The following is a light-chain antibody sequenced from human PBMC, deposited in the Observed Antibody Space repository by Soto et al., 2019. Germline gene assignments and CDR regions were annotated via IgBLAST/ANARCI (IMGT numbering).Light chain of an antibody. CDR1: QSVSSN. V-gene: IGKV3-15*01. CDR2: DAS. CDR3: QQYNTRPLT. Sequence: ETVMTQSPATLSVSPGERATLSCRASQSVSSNLAWYQQKPGQAPRLLIYDASTRATGIPARFSGSGSGTEFTLSISSLQSEDFAVYYCQQYNTRPLTFGPGTKVDIK. J-gene: IGKJ3*01.